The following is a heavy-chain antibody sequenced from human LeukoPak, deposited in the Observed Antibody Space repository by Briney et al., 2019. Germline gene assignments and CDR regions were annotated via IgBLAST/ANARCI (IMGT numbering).Heavy chain of an antibody. CDR2: ISGSGGST. D-gene: IGHD6-6*01. CDR3: AKSSIAAPGAFDI. CDR1: GFTFSSYA. J-gene: IGHJ3*02. Sequence: GGSLRLSCAASGFTFSSYAMRRVRQAPGEGLEWVSAISGSGGSTYYADSVKGRFTISRDNAKNTLYLQMNSLRGENTAVYYCAKSSIAAPGAFDIWGQGTMVTVSS. V-gene: IGHV3-23*01.